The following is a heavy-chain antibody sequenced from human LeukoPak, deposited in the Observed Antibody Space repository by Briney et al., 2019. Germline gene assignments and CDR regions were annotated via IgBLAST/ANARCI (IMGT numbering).Heavy chain of an antibody. Sequence: SETLSLTCAVYGGSFSGYYWSWIREPPGKGLEWFGEINHGGSTNYTPSLKSRVTISVDTSKNHFSLKLSSVPAAETAVYYCARDPRDSMDFDYWGQGTLVTVSS. V-gene: IGHV4-34*01. J-gene: IGHJ4*02. CDR1: GGSFSGYY. CDR3: ARDPRDSMDFDY. D-gene: IGHD3-10*01. CDR2: INHGGST.